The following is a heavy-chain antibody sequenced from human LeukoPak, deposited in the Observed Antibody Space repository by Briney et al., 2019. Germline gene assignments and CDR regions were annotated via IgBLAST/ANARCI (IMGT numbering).Heavy chain of an antibody. J-gene: IGHJ3*02. CDR2: MNLNSVNT. CDR3: ARLGEMASIFAKHGLHAFDI. Sequence: ASVKVSCNASGYTFTSYDINWVRQATGQGREWMGWMNLNSVNTGYAQKFQCRVTMTRNTTISTAYMDLSSLRSADTAAYNCARLGEMASIFAKHGLHAFDIWGQGTMVTVSS. D-gene: IGHD3-3*02. CDR1: GYTFTSYD. V-gene: IGHV1-8*01.